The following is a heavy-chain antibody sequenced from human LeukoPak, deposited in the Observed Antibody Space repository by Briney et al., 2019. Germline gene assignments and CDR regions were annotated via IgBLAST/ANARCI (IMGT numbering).Heavy chain of an antibody. CDR3: ARAYYDFWSGSASAFDI. Sequence: TSQTLSLTCTVSGGSISSGSYYWSWIRQPAGKGLEWFGRIYTSGSTNYNPSLKSRVTISVDTSKNQFSLKLSSVTAADTAVYYCARAYYDFWSGSASAFDIWGQGTMVTVSS. J-gene: IGHJ3*02. CDR1: GGSISSGSYY. D-gene: IGHD3-3*01. V-gene: IGHV4-61*02. CDR2: IYTSGST.